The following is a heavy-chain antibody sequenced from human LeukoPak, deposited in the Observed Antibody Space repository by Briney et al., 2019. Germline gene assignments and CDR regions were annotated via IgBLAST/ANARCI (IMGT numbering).Heavy chain of an antibody. CDR1: GFVFPTYA. V-gene: IGHV3-23*01. Sequence: GGSLRLSCAASGFVFPTYAMGWVRQPPGKGLAWVSAISSSGDNTYYADSVKGQFTISRDNSKNTLDLQMNSLRAEDTAMYHCAKVKALDAVASYFDYWGQGALVTVPS. CDR3: AKVKALDAVASYFDY. CDR2: ISSSGDNT. D-gene: IGHD2-8*01. J-gene: IGHJ4*02.